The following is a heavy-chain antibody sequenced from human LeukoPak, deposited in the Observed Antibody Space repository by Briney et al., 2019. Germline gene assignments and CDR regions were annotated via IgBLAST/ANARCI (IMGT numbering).Heavy chain of an antibody. CDR1: GFTFSSYG. D-gene: IGHD6-6*01. V-gene: IGHV3-33*01. J-gene: IGHJ4*02. CDR2: IWYDGSNK. Sequence: GRSLRLSCAASGFTFSSYGMHWVRQAQGKGLEWVAIIWYDGSNKYYADSVKGRFTISRDNSKNTLYLQMNSLRAEDTAVYYCAREYSSSSGGDYWGQGTLVTVSS. CDR3: AREYSSSSGGDY.